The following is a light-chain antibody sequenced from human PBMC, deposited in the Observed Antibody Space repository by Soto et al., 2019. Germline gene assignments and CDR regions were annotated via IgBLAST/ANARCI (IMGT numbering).Light chain of an antibody. J-gene: IGKJ1*01. CDR3: QQYTISWT. Sequence: DFQMTQSPSTLSASVGDRVTITCRASQSISSWLAWYQQKPGKAPKLLIYKASNLQSGVPSRFSGSGSGTEFTLTISSLQPDDFAPYYCQQYTISWTFGQGTKVEIK. CDR1: QSISSW. CDR2: KAS. V-gene: IGKV1-5*03.